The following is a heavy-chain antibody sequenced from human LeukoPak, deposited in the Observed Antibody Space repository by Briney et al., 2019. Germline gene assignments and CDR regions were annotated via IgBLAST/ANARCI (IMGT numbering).Heavy chain of an antibody. D-gene: IGHD3-22*01. CDR2: ILYDGSNK. J-gene: IGHJ4*02. CDR3: ARGATYYYDSSDY. V-gene: IGHV3-30*03. CDR1: GFTFSSYG. Sequence: GGSLRLSCAASGFTFSSYGMHWVRQAPGKGLEWVAVILYDGSNKYYADSVKGRLTISRDNSKNTLYLQMNSLRAEDTAVYYCARGATYYYDSSDYWGQGTLVTVSS.